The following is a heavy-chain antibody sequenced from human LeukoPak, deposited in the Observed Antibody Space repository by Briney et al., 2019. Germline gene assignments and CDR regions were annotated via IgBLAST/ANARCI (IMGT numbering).Heavy chain of an antibody. CDR1: GFTFDDYA. V-gene: IGHV3-9*01. Sequence: GGSLRLSCAASGFTFDDYAMHWVRQAPGKGLEWVSGISWNSGSIGYADSAKGRFTISRDNAKNSLYLQMNSLRAEDTALYYCATDHGGGDDYYYGMDVWGQGTTVTVSS. CDR3: ATDHGGGDDYYYGMDV. CDR2: ISWNSGSI. J-gene: IGHJ6*02. D-gene: IGHD2-21*02.